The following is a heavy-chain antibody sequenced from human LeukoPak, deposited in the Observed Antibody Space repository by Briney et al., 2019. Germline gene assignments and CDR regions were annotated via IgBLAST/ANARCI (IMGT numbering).Heavy chain of an antibody. CDR2: IYHSGST. D-gene: IGHD6-13*01. Sequence: PSETLSLTCAVSGGSISSSNWWSWVRQPPGKGLEWIGEIYHSGSTNYNPSLKSRVTISVDKSKNQFSLKLSSVTAADTAVYYCAREDSIAAAGNWFDPWGQGTLVTVSS. CDR3: AREDSIAAAGNWFDP. V-gene: IGHV4-4*02. CDR1: GGSISSSNW. J-gene: IGHJ5*02.